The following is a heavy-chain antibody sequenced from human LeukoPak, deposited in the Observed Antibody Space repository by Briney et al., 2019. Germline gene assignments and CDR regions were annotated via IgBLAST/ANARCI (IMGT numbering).Heavy chain of an antibody. D-gene: IGHD5-18*01. CDR1: GFTFSSYA. CDR2: ISYDGSNK. CDR3: ASLTINTAMGPFDY. J-gene: IGHJ4*02. Sequence: GGPLRLSCAASGFTFSSYAMHWVRQAPGKGLEWVAVISYDGSNKYYADSVKGRFTISRDNSKNTLYLQMNSLRAEDTAVYYCASLTINTAMGPFDYWGQGTLVTVSS. V-gene: IGHV3-30*04.